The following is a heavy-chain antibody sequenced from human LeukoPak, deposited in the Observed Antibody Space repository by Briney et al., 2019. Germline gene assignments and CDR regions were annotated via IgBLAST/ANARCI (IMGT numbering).Heavy chain of an antibody. J-gene: IGHJ5*02. Sequence: PSETLSLTCAVYGGSFSGYYWSWIRQPPGKGLGWIGEINHSGSTNYNPSLKSRVTILVDTSKNQFSLKLSSVTAADTAVYYCASEGSITIPWGQGTLVTVSS. D-gene: IGHD3-3*01. CDR1: GGSFSGYY. CDR2: INHSGST. V-gene: IGHV4-34*01. CDR3: ASEGSITIP.